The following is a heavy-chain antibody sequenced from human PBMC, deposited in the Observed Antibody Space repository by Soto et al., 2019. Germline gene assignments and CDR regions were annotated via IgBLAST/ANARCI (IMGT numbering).Heavy chain of an antibody. J-gene: IGHJ6*02. CDR2: IYYSGSS. CDR1: GDSISSYY. V-gene: IGHV4-59*01. Sequence: SETLSLTCTVSGDSISSYYWSWIRQPPGKGLEWIGYIYYSGSSNYNPSLKSRVTISVDTSKNQFSLKLSSVTAADTAVYFCARAPKNYYYAMDVWGQGTTVTVSS. CDR3: ARAPKNYYYAMDV.